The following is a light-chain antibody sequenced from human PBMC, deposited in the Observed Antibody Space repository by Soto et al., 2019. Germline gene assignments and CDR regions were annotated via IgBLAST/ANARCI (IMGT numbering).Light chain of an antibody. CDR2: LNSDGRH. Sequence: QLVLTQSPSASASLGASVKLTCTLSSGYSTYAIAWHQQQPEKGPRYLMRLNSDGRHTRGDGIPDRFSGSSSGTERYLTISSLQSEDEADYFCQTWGTGLLVFGGGTQLTVL. CDR1: SGYSTYA. J-gene: IGLJ2*01. V-gene: IGLV4-69*01. CDR3: QTWGTGLLV.